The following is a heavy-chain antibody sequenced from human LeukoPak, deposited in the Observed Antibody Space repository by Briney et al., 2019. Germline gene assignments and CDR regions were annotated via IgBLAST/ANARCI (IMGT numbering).Heavy chain of an antibody. CDR2: IYYSGST. V-gene: IGHV4-59*08. CDR1: GGSITSYY. D-gene: IGHD1-26*01. J-gene: IGHJ3*02. Sequence: SETLSLTCTVSGGSITSYYWTWIRQPPGKGLEWIGYIYYSGSTNYNPSLKSRVTISIDTSKTQFSLKLSSVTAADSAVYYCARSYSGSYVAAFDIWGRGTMVTVSS. CDR3: ARSYSGSYVAAFDI.